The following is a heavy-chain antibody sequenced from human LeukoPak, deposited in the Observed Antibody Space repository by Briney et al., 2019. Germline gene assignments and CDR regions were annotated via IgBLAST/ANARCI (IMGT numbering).Heavy chain of an antibody. CDR3: ARQRLIHDGMDV. CDR1: GGSISSINSNY. D-gene: IGHD2-8*01. V-gene: IGHV4-59*08. CDR2: IYYSGST. Sequence: SETLSLTCTVSGGSISSINSNYWSWIRQPPGKGLEWIGYIYYSGSTNYNPSLKSQVTISVDTSKNQFSLKLSSVTAADTAVYYCARQRLIHDGMDVWGQGTTVTVSS. J-gene: IGHJ6*02.